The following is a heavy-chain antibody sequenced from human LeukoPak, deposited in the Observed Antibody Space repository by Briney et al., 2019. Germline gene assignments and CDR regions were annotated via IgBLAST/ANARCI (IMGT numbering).Heavy chain of an antibody. CDR3: AKAGGHGSGSYLTWFDP. V-gene: IGHV3-23*01. CDR2: ISGSGGGT. D-gene: IGHD3-10*01. J-gene: IGHJ5*02. CDR1: GFTFSSYG. Sequence: GGSLRLSCAASGFTFSSYGMSWVRQAPGKGLEWVSGISGSGGGTNYADSVKGRFTISRDNSKNTLYLQMSSLRAEDTAVYYCAKAGGHGSGSYLTWFDPWGQGTLVTVSS.